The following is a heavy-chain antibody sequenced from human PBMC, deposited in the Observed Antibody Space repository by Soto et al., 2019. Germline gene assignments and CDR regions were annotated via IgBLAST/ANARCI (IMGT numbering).Heavy chain of an antibody. D-gene: IGHD6-13*01. J-gene: IGHJ6*02. CDR3: ARYIAAAGTARTYYYYGMDV. CDR1: GGTFSSYA. Sequence: QVQLVQSGAEVKKPGSSVKVSCKASGGTFSSYAISWVRQAPGQGLEWMGGIIPIFGTANYAQKFQGRVTITADESTSTAYMELSSLRSEDTAVYYCARYIAAAGTARTYYYYGMDVWGQGTTVTVSS. V-gene: IGHV1-69*12. CDR2: IIPIFGTA.